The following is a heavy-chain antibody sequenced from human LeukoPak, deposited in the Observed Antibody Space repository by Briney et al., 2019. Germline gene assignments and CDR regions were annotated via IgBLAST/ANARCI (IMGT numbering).Heavy chain of an antibody. D-gene: IGHD3-10*01. Sequence: SVKVSCKASGGTFSSYAISWVRQAPGQGLEWMGRIIPIFGTANYAQKFQGRFTITTDESTSTAYMELSSLRSEDTAVYYCARDPETYYYGSGISFDYWGQGTLVTVSS. CDR2: IIPIFGTA. CDR3: ARDPETYYYGSGISFDY. V-gene: IGHV1-69*05. CDR1: GGTFSSYA. J-gene: IGHJ4*02.